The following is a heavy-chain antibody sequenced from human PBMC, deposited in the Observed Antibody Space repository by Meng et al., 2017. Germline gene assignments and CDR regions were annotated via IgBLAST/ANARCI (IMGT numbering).Heavy chain of an antibody. Sequence: GESLKISCAASGFTFSSYAMSWVRQAPGKGPEWVSAISGSGGSTYYADSVKGRFTISRDNSKNTLYLQMNSLRAEDTAVYYCAKGYYYDSSGYYLVFDYWGQGTLVTVSS. V-gene: IGHV3-23*01. CDR2: ISGSGGST. D-gene: IGHD3-22*01. CDR1: GFTFSSYA. CDR3: AKGYYYDSSGYYLVFDY. J-gene: IGHJ4*02.